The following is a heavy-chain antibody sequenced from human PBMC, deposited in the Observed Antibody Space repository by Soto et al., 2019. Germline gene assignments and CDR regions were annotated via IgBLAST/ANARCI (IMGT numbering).Heavy chain of an antibody. CDR1: GFTFSSYW. D-gene: IGHD1-26*01. CDR2: INSDGSST. Sequence: GGSLRLSCAASGFTFSSYWMHWVRQAPGKGLVWVSRINSDGSSTSYADSVKGRFTISRDNAKNTLYLQMNSLRAEDTAVYYCARDGGSYSAVDYYYYYGMDVWGQGTTVTVS. V-gene: IGHV3-74*01. J-gene: IGHJ6*02. CDR3: ARDGGSYSAVDYYYYYGMDV.